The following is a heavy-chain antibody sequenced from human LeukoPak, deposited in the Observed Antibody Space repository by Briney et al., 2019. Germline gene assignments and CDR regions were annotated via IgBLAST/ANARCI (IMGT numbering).Heavy chain of an antibody. CDR1: GYSFNSFW. CDR3: ARLRTYGDYALNY. J-gene: IGHJ4*02. CDR2: IYPGDSDT. Sequence: GESLRISCRGSGYSFNSFWIGWVRQMPGKGLEWMGIIYPGDSDTRYSPSFQGQVAIPADKSISTAYLQWSSLKASDSAMYYCARLRTYGDYALNYWGQGTLVTVSS. D-gene: IGHD4-17*01. V-gene: IGHV5-51*01.